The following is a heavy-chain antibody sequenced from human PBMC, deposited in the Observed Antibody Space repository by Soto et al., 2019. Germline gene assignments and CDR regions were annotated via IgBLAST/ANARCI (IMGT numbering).Heavy chain of an antibody. Sequence: EVQLWESGGGLVQPGGSLRLSCAVSGFTFSSHVMRWVRQAPGKGLEWVSAISGTGGTYYADSVKGRFTISRDNSKNALYLQMNNLGDEDTAVYYCAKDRRGAYCSGGICYSPDYWGQGTLVIVSS. V-gene: IGHV3-23*01. J-gene: IGHJ4*02. CDR3: AKDRRGAYCSGGICYSPDY. CDR1: GFTFSSHV. D-gene: IGHD2-15*01. CDR2: ISGTGGT.